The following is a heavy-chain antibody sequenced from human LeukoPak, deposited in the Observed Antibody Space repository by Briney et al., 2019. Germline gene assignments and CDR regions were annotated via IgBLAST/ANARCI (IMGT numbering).Heavy chain of an antibody. CDR1: GYTFTGYY. J-gene: IGHJ6*03. V-gene: IGHV1-2*02. CDR2: INPNSGGT. CDR3: ARAHGVAMAKGGYYYYYYMDV. D-gene: IGHD5-18*01. Sequence: ASVKVSCKASGYTFTGYYMHWVRQAPGQGLEWMGWINPNSGGTNYAQKFQGRVTMTRDTSISTAYMELSRLRSDDTAVYYCARAHGVAMAKGGYYYYYYMDVWGKGTTVTISS.